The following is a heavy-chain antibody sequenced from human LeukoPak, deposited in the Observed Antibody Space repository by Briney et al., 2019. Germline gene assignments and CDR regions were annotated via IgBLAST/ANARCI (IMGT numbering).Heavy chain of an antibody. Sequence: GGSLRLSCAASGFTFSSYEMNWVRQAPGKGLEWVSSISSSSSYIYYADSVKGRFTISRDNAKNSLYLQMNSLRAEDTAVYYCARDLFFVGSGSYPGGYYYYYGMDVWGQGTTVTVSS. V-gene: IGHV3-21*01. CDR3: ARDLFFVGSGSYPGGYYYYYGMDV. J-gene: IGHJ6*02. CDR1: GFTFSSYE. CDR2: ISSSSSYI. D-gene: IGHD3-10*01.